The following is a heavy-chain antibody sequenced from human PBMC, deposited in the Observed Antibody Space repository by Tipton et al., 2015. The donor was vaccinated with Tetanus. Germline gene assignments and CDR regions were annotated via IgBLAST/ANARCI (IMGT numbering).Heavy chain of an antibody. CDR1: GGTFSSYA. V-gene: IGHV1-69*01. CDR2: IIPIFGTA. D-gene: IGHD3-9*01. Sequence: QSGAEVKKPGSSVKVSCKASGGTFSSYAISWVRQAPGQGLEWMGGIIPIFGTANYAQKFQGRVTITADESTSTAYMELSSLRSEDTAVYYCARAAKYDILTGHYYFDYWGQGTLVTVSS. J-gene: IGHJ4*02. CDR3: ARAAKYDILTGHYYFDY.